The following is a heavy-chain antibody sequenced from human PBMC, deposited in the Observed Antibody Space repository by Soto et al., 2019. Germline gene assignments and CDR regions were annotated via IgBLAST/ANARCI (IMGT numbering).Heavy chain of an antibody. CDR3: ARDEGYCISTSCYSWFDP. J-gene: IGHJ5*02. Sequence: QVQLQESGPGLVKPSETLSLTCTVSGGSISSYYWSWIRQPPGKGLEWIGYIYYSGSTNYNPSLKSRVTISVDTSKNPFSLKLSSVTAADTAVYYCARDEGYCISTSCYSWFDPWGQGTLVTVSS. D-gene: IGHD2-2*02. V-gene: IGHV4-59*01. CDR2: IYYSGST. CDR1: GGSISSYY.